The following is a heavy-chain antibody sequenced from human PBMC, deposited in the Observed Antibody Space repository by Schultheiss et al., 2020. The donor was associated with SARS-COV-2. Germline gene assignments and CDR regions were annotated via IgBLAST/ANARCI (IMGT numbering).Heavy chain of an antibody. CDR1: GFTFSSYA. J-gene: IGHJ4*02. CDR3: AVTEGAFDY. CDR2: ISSSSTI. V-gene: IGHV3-23*01. D-gene: IGHD1-14*01. Sequence: GSLRLSCAASGFTFSSYAMSWVRQAPGKGLEWVSSISSSSTIYYADSVKGRFTISRDNSNYTLFLQMNSLRAEDTAVYYCAVTEGAFDYWGQGTLVTVSS.